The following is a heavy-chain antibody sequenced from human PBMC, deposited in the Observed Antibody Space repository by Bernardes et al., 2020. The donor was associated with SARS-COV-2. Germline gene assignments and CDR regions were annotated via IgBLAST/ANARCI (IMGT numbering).Heavy chain of an antibody. D-gene: IGHD2-2*01. CDR1: GFTFSRNW. Sequence: GGSLRLSCAASGFTFSRNWMSWVRQAPGKGLEWVASIKQDGSEKYSVDSVKGRFTISRDNAKNTVFLQMNSLRAEDTAVYYCVRIDCYSTGCYGGFYYGMDVWGQGTTVSVSS. CDR3: VRIDCYSTGCYGGFYYGMDV. V-gene: IGHV3-7*01. J-gene: IGHJ6*02. CDR2: IKQDGSEK.